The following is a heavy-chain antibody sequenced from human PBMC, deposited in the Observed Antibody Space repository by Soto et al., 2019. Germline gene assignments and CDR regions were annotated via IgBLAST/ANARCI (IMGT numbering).Heavy chain of an antibody. CDR3: ARGRHYGSGSYYPTSRWGTYYMDV. V-gene: IGHV4-34*01. CDR2: INHSGST. Sequence: QVQLQQWGAGLLKPSETLSLTCAVYGGSFSGYYWSWIRQPPGKGLEWIGEINHSGSTNYNPSLKSRVTISVDTSKNQFSLKLSSVTAADTAVYYCARGRHYGSGSYYPTSRWGTYYMDVWGKGTTVTVSS. CDR1: GGSFSGYY. D-gene: IGHD3-10*01. J-gene: IGHJ6*03.